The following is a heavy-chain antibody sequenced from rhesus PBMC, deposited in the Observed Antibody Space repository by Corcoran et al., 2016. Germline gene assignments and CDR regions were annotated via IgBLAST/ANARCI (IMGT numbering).Heavy chain of an antibody. J-gene: IGHJ5-1*01. V-gene: IGHV4-106*01. CDR1: GGSISDSYF. Sequence: QVQLQESGPGLVKPSETLSLICAVSGGSISDSYFWSWVRQPPGKGLEWIGYIYGGGGATSYNTSLTNRVPIARDTSKNHLSLKLTSVTAADTAVYYCWLDQFDIWGAGVLVTVSS. CDR3: WLDQFDI. D-gene: IGHD2-33*01. CDR2: IYGGGGAT.